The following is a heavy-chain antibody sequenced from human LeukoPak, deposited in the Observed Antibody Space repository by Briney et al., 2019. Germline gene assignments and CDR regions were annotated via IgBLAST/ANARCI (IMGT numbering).Heavy chain of an antibody. CDR3: AREELGIGSWFDP. D-gene: IGHD7-27*01. Sequence: ASVKVSCKASGGTFSSYAISWVRQAPGQGLEWMGGIIPIFGTANYAQKFQGRVTITADESTSTAYMELSSLRSEDTVVYYCAREELGIGSWFDPWGQGTLVTVSS. V-gene: IGHV1-69*13. CDR1: GGTFSSYA. CDR2: IIPIFGTA. J-gene: IGHJ5*02.